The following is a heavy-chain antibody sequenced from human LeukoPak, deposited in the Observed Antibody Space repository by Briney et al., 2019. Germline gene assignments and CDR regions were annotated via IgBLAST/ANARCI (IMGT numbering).Heavy chain of an antibody. J-gene: IGHJ4*02. CDR3: ARGGDGIVVVPAAMVFDY. CDR1: GYTFTGYY. CDR2: INPNSGGT. D-gene: IGHD2-2*01. V-gene: IGHV1-2*02. Sequence: ASVKVSCKASGYTFTGYYMHWVRQAPGQGLEWMGWINPNSGGTNYAQKFQGRVTMTRDTSISTAYMELSRLRSDDTAVYYCARGGDGIVVVPAAMVFDYWGQGTLVTVSS.